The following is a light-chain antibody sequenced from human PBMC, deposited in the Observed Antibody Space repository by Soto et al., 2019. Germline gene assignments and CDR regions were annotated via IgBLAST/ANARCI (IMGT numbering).Light chain of an antibody. J-gene: IGKJ2*01. Sequence: DIQMTQSPSTLSASVGDRVAITCRASQSISSWLAWYQQKPGKAPKLLIYKASTLESGVPSRFSGSGSGTEFTLTISSLQPDDFATYYCQQYNSYPYTFGQGTKLEIK. CDR2: KAS. CDR1: QSISSW. CDR3: QQYNSYPYT. V-gene: IGKV1-5*03.